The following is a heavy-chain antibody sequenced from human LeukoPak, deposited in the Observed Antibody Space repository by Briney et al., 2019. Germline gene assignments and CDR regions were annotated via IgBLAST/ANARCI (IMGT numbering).Heavy chain of an antibody. CDR1: GFILSSFA. CDR3: ARDDCSTTPCYAY. D-gene: IGHD2-2*01. J-gene: IGHJ4*02. Sequence: GGSLRLSCAASGFILSSFAMTWVRQAPGKGLEWVSSISGGAGSTYHADSVKGRFTISRDNSKNTLYLQMNSLSADDTAVYYCARDDCSTTPCYAYWGQGTLVTVSS. CDR2: ISGGAGST. V-gene: IGHV3-23*01.